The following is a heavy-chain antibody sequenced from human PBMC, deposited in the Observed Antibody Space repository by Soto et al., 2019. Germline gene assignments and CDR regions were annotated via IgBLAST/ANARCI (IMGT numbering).Heavy chain of an antibody. CDR1: GYTFTNYG. CDR3: SRGGQAHYYYYGMDV. CDR2: ISGYNGNT. Sequence: QVQVVQSGDEVKKPGASVKVSCKASGYTFTNYGFSWVRQAPGQGLEWMGWISGYNGNTKYAEKYQGRVTRTTHTSTSTAHMEQRSLRSDGTAVYYCSRGGQAHYYYYGMDVWGQGTAVTVSS. V-gene: IGHV1-18*01. J-gene: IGHJ6*02.